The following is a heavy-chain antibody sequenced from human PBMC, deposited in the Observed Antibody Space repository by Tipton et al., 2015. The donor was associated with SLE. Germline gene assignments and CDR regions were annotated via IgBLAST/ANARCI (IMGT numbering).Heavy chain of an antibody. CDR3: ARVDSNGCLRF. D-gene: IGHD6-19*01. Sequence: TLSLTCDVSGFSINTGFSWGWFRQPPGKGLQWIGSIYHMGSTFYTPSLESRVTISLDTSKNQFSLKLMSVIAADTAVYYCARVDSNGCLRFWGQGTPVTVSS. V-gene: IGHV4-38-2*01. CDR2: IYHMGST. CDR1: GFSINTGFS. J-gene: IGHJ4*02.